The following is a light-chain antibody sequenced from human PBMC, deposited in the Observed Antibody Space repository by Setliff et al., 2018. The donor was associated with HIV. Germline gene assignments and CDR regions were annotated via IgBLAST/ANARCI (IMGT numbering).Light chain of an antibody. J-gene: IGLJ1*01. Sequence: QSALAQPASVSGSPCQSIPLSCTGTSSDVGSYNFVSWYQQHPGRAPKLMIYDVTKRPSGVSDRFSGSKSGNTASLTISGLQTEDEADYSCCSSTSSLTYVFGTGTKVTVL. CDR2: DVT. CDR3: CSSTSSLTYV. V-gene: IGLV2-14*03. CDR1: SSDVGSYNF.